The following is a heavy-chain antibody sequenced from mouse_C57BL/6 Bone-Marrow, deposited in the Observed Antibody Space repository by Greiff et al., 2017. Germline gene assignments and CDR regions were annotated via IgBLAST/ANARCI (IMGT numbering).Heavy chain of an antibody. CDR2: IDPKSGGT. J-gene: IGHJ4*01. D-gene: IGHD1-1*01. Sequence: VQLQQPGAELVRPGASVKLSCKASGSPFTSSGMHWVRQRPGRGLEWLGRIDPKSGGTKYNEKFKRKATLTVDKPSSTAYMHLSSLTSEDSAVYYCARSGDGSSSYYAMDYWGQGTSVTVSS. V-gene: IGHV1-72*01. CDR1: GSPFTSSG. CDR3: ARSGDGSSSYYAMDY.